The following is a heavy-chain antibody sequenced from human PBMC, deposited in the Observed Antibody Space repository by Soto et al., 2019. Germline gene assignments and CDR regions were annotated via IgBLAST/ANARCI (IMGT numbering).Heavy chain of an antibody. CDR3: ARSGSYRFDC. D-gene: IGHD1-26*01. V-gene: IGHV3-48*01. J-gene: IGHJ4*02. CDR1: GFTFSSHN. CDR2: ISTSGTSI. Sequence: EVQLVESGGAWVQPGGSLRLSCAASGFTFSSHNMNWVRQAPGKGLEWISYISTSGTSIYYADSVKGRFTISRDNAKNSLYLQMNSLRADDTAFYYCARSGSYRFDCWGQGTLVTVSS.